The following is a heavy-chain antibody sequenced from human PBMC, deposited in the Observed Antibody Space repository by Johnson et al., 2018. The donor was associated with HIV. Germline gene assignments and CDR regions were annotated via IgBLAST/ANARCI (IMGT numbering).Heavy chain of an antibody. J-gene: IGHJ3*02. Sequence: QVQLVESGGGVVQPGGSLRLSCEASGFTFSSYGMHWVRQAPGKGLEWVAFIRYDGSNKYYADSVKGRFTISRDNSKTTLYLQMNSLRDEDTAVYYCANSLLLDAFNIWGQGTMVTVSS. CDR2: IRYDGSNK. CDR1: GFTFSSYG. CDR3: ANSLLLDAFNI. V-gene: IGHV3-30*02.